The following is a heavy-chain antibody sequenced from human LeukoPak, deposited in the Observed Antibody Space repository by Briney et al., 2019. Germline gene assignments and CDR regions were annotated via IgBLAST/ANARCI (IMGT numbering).Heavy chain of an antibody. J-gene: IGHJ3*02. CDR2: IRYDGSNK. V-gene: IGHV3-30*02. D-gene: IGHD3-22*01. CDR3: ARGLFLSGYLDAFDI. Sequence: SGGSLRLSCAAPGFTFSTYGMHWVRQAPGKGLESVAFIRYDGSNKYHADSVKGRFTISRDNLKNVLYLQMNSLKVEDTALYYCARGLFLSGYLDAFDIWGQGTVVTVSS. CDR1: GFTFSTYG.